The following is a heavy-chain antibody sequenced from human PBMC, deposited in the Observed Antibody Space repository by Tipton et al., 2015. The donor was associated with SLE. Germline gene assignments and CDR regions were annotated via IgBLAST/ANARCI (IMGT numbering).Heavy chain of an antibody. CDR2: ISSNGGST. CDR1: GFTFSSYA. V-gene: IGHV3-64*01. CDR3: ARGGYSGYDQALFDY. Sequence: SGFTFSSYAMHWVRQAPGKGLEYVSAISSNGGSTYYANSVKGRFTISRDNSKNTLYLQMGSLRAEDMAVYYCARGGYSGYDQALFDYWGQGTLVTVSS. J-gene: IGHJ4*02. D-gene: IGHD5-12*01.